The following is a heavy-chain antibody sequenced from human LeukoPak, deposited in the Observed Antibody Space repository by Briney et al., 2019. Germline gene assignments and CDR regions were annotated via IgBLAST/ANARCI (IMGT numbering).Heavy chain of an antibody. CDR2: IYYSGST. CDR3: ARDAYSGYVSQGD. D-gene: IGHD5-12*01. Sequence: SETLSLTCTVSGGSISSGGYYWSWIRQHPGKGLEWIGYIYYSGSTYYNPSLKSRVTISVDTSKNQFSLKLSSVTAADTAVYYCARDAYSGYVSQGDWGQGTLVTVSS. V-gene: IGHV4-31*03. J-gene: IGHJ4*02. CDR1: GGSISSGGYY.